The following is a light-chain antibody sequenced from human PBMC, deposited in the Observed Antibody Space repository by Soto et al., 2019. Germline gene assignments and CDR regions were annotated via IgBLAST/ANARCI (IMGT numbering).Light chain of an antibody. CDR2: DVS. Sequence: QSVLTQPASVSGSPGQSITISCTGTSSDVGGYNYVSWYQQYPGKAPKLMIYDVSNRPSGVSNRFSGSKSGNTASLTISGLQGEDEADYYCSSHTSSTPYVFGTGTKVTVL. CDR1: SSDVGGYNY. CDR3: SSHTSSTPYV. V-gene: IGLV2-14*01. J-gene: IGLJ1*01.